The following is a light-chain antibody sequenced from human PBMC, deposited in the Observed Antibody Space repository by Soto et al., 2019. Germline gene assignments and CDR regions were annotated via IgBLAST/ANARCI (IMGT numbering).Light chain of an antibody. CDR2: VVS. J-gene: IGLJ1*01. Sequence: QFVLTQPPSGSGSPGQSVTISCPGTSSDVGSYNRVSWYQQPPGTAPKLMIYVVSNRPSGVPDRFSGSKSGNTASLTISGLQAEDEADYYCSSYTSSSTYVFGTGTKVTVL. V-gene: IGLV2-18*02. CDR3: SSYTSSSTYV. CDR1: SSDVGSYNR.